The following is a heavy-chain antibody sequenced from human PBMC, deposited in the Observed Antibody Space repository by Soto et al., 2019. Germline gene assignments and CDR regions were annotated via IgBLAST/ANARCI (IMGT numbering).Heavy chain of an antibody. J-gene: IGHJ5*02. CDR1: GYSFTSYW. Sequence: PGESLKISCKGSGYSFTSYWIGWVRQMPGKGLEWMGIIYPGDSDTRYSPSFQGQVAISADKSINTAYLQWSSLKASDTAMYYCARHGFYGDYSSNYFDPWGQGTLVTVPS. V-gene: IGHV5-51*01. CDR3: ARHGFYGDYSSNYFDP. CDR2: IYPGDSDT. D-gene: IGHD4-17*01.